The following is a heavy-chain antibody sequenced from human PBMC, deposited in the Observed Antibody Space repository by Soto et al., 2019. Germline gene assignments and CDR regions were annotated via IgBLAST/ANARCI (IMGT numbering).Heavy chain of an antibody. CDR2: ISHSGVT. J-gene: IGHJ6*02. D-gene: IGHD1-26*01. Sequence: SETLSLTCGVYGGSLSNYYWSWIRQSPGKGLEWIGEISHSGVTNHNPSLKSRVTISVDTSKSQFSLKVRSLTAADTAVYYCERGQIGTNRLSYYYYGMDVWGQGTTVTVSS. CDR3: ERGQIGTNRLSYYYYGMDV. V-gene: IGHV4-34*01. CDR1: GGSLSNYY.